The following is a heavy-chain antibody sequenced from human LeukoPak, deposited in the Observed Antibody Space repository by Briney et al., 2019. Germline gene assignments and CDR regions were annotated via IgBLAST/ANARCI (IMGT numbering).Heavy chain of an antibody. J-gene: IGHJ4*02. V-gene: IGHV3-7*01. CDR1: GFILSNYW. CDR3: ARTCRDGYNLEYYFDY. Sequence: GGSLRLSCAASGFILSNYWMGWVRRAPGKGLEWVANINQDGSEKHYVDFLKGRFTISRDNANNSLYLEMNNLSAEDTAVYYCARTCRDGYNLEYYFDYWGQGTLVTVSS. CDR2: INQDGSEK. D-gene: IGHD5-24*01.